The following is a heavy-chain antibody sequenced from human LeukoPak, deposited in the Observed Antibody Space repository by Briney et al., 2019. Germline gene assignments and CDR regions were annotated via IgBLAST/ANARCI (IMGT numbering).Heavy chain of an antibody. CDR1: GYTFTSYA. D-gene: IGHD3-3*01. V-gene: IGHV7-4-1*02. CDR2: INTNTGNP. J-gene: IGHJ6*02. Sequence: ASVKVSCKASGYTFTSYAMNWVRQAPGQGLEWMGWINTNTGNPTYAQGFTGRFVFSLDTSVSTAYLQISSLKAEDTAVYYCARAPPSTYDFWSGYYTYYYYYGMDVWGQGTTVTVSS. CDR3: ARAPPSTYDFWSGYYTYYYYYGMDV.